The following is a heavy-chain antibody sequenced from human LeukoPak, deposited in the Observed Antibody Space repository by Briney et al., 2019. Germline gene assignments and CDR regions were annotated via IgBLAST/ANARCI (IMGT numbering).Heavy chain of an antibody. CDR3: ARDRSSGGAFDI. Sequence: GGSLRLSCAGSGFSFSDYYMTWIRQAPGKGLEWISYITSSGSTMHYADSVKGRFTISRDNAKNSVYLEMNDLRLEDTALYYCARDRSSGGAFDIWGRGTMVTVSS. J-gene: IGHJ3*02. V-gene: IGHV3-11*01. CDR2: ITSSGSTM. D-gene: IGHD3-10*01. CDR1: GFSFSDYY.